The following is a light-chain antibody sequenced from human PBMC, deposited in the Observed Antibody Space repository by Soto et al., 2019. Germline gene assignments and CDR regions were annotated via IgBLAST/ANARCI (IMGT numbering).Light chain of an antibody. CDR3: QQYNNWPPLT. V-gene: IGKV3-15*01. CDR2: GAS. CDR1: QSVSSN. Sequence: EIVMTQSPATLSVSPGERATLSCRASQSVSSNLAWYQQKPGQAPRLLIYGASTRATGIPARFSGSGSGTEFPLTLSSLQSEDFAVYYCQQYNNWPPLTFGGGNKVEIK. J-gene: IGKJ4*01.